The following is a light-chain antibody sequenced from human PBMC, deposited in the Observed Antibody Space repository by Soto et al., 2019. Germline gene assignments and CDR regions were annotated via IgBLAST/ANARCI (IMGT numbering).Light chain of an antibody. Sequence: QSVLTQPASVSGSPGQSITISCTGSSSDVGGSKYVSWYQQHPDKAPRLMIYEVSYRPSGVSNRFSGSKSGNTASLTVSGLQAEDEADYYCSSKTSSGTLYVFGTGTKVTVL. V-gene: IGLV2-14*01. CDR3: SSKTSSGTLYV. CDR1: SSDVGGSKY. J-gene: IGLJ1*01. CDR2: EVS.